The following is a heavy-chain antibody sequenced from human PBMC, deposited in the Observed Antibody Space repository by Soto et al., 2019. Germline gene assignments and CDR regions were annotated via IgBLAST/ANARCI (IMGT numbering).Heavy chain of an antibody. CDR1: GYSISSGYY. J-gene: IGHJ4*02. CDR2: IYHSGST. CDR3: ARDRETTVTTLDYFEY. V-gene: IGHV4-38-2*02. D-gene: IGHD4-17*01. Sequence: SETLSLTCAVSGYSISSGYYWGWIRQPPGKGLEWIGSIYHSGSTYYNPSLKSRVTISVDTSKNQFSLKLSSVTAADTAVYYCARDRETTVTTLDYFEYWGQGTLVTGS.